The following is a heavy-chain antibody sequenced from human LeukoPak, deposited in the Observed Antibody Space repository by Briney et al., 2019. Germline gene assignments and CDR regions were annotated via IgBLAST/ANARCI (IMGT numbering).Heavy chain of an antibody. CDR1: GYTFSSYF. J-gene: IGHJ4*02. V-gene: IGHV1-46*01. Sequence: ASVKVSCKASGYTFSSYFIHWVRQAPGQGLEWMGIINPSGGSTSYAQKFQGRVTMTRDTSTSTVYMELSSLRSEDTAVYYCARDSAGEDYWGQGTLVTVSS. D-gene: IGHD3-16*01. CDR3: ARDSAGEDY. CDR2: INPSGGST.